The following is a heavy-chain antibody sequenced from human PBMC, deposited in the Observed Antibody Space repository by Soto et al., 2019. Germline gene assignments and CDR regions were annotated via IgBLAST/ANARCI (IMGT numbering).Heavy chain of an antibody. CDR3: ARVPRLQSVFFDY. CDR1: GYTFTSYA. D-gene: IGHD2-15*01. Sequence: QVQLVQSGAEVKKPGASVKVSCKASGYTFTSYAMHWVRQAPGQRLEWMGWINAGNGNTKYSQKFQGRVTITRDTYASTAYMELSSLRSEDTAVYYCARVPRLQSVFFDYWGQGTLVTVSS. J-gene: IGHJ4*02. CDR2: INAGNGNT. V-gene: IGHV1-3*01.